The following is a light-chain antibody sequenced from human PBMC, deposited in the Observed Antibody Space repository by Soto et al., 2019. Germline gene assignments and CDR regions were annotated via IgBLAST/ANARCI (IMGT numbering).Light chain of an antibody. CDR3: SAWDDSLSGSV. CDR1: SSNIGTNY. CDR2: RNN. Sequence: QSVLTQPPSASGTPGQRVTISCSGSSSNIGTNYVYWYQHLPGTAPKLLIYRNNLRPSGVPDRFSGSRSGTSASLAISGLRSEDEADYFCSAWDDSLSGSVFGTGTKLTVL. V-gene: IGLV1-47*01. J-gene: IGLJ1*01.